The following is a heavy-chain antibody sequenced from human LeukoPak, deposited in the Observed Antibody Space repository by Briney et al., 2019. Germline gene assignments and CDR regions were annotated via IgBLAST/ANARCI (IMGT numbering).Heavy chain of an antibody. V-gene: IGHV5-51*01. J-gene: IGHJ4*02. D-gene: IGHD6-13*01. CDR1: GYSFTSYW. CDR3: ARPAAAGKRSYYFDY. Sequence: GASLKISCKGSGYSFTSYWIGWVRQLPGKGLEWMGIIYPGDSDTRYSPSFQGQVTISADKSISTAYLQWSSLKASDTAMYYCARPAAAGKRSYYFDYWGQGTLVTVSS. CDR2: IYPGDSDT.